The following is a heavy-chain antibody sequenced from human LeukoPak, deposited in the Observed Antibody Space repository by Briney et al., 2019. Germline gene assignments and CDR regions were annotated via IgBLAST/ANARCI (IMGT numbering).Heavy chain of an antibody. J-gene: IGHJ4*02. CDR1: GGSINSYY. D-gene: IGHD3-3*01. Sequence: SETLSLTCTVSGGSINSYYWSWIRQPPGKVLEWIGHVFYTGSSNYNPSLKSRVTISLDRSKNQFSLRLTSVTAADTAVYYCARGGADYDFWSGTDLFDYWGQGTLVTVSS. CDR2: VFYTGSS. CDR3: ARGGADYDFWSGTDLFDY. V-gene: IGHV4-59*01.